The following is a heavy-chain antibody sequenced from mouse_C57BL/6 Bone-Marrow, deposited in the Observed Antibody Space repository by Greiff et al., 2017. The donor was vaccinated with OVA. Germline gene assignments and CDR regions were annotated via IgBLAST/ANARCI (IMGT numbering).Heavy chain of an antibody. CDR2: IYPGSGNT. Sequence: QVQLQQSGAELVRPGASVKLSCKASGYTFTDYYINWVKQRPGQGLEWIARIYPGSGNTYYNEKFKGKATLTAEKSSSTAYMQLSSLTSEDSAVYFCARLGPFYYAMDYWGQGTSVTVSS. CDR1: GYTFTDYY. D-gene: IGHD4-1*01. CDR3: ARLGPFYYAMDY. J-gene: IGHJ4*01. V-gene: IGHV1-76*01.